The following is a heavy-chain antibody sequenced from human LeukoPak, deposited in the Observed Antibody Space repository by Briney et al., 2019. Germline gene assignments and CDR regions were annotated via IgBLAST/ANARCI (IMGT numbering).Heavy chain of an antibody. V-gene: IGHV3-15*01. CDR2: IKSKTDGGTT. D-gene: IGHD1-26*01. CDR3: TTEVGATTVFDY. J-gene: IGHJ4*02. Sequence: GGSLRLSCAASGFTFSNAWMSWVRQAPGKGLEWVGRIKSKTDGGTTDYAAPVKGRFTISRDDSKNTLYLQMNSLKTEDTAVYYCTTEVGATTVFDYWGQGTLVTVSS. CDR1: GFTFSNAW.